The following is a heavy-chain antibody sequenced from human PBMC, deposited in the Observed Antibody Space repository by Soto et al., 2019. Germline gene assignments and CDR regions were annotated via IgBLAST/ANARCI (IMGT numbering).Heavy chain of an antibody. V-gene: IGHV1-69*01. J-gene: IGHJ4*02. D-gene: IGHD3-22*01. CDR3: ARGGSGYTWFNEF. CDR1: GGLFSSYP. Sequence: QAQLVQSGAEVKKPGSSVKVSCKASGGLFSSYPISWVRQVPGQGLEWMGGIIPVFQTAYYTQRFQGRVTIPADESTNTAYMELSSLRSDDTAIYYCARGGSGYTWFNEFWGQGTLVTVSS. CDR2: IIPVFQTA.